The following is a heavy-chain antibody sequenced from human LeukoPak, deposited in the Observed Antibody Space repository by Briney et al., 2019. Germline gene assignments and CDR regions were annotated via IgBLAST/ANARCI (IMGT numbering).Heavy chain of an antibody. CDR2: IYYSGST. CDR1: GGSISSSSYY. V-gene: IGHV4-39*07. CDR3: ARDVPSGYSRFWPHNWFDP. D-gene: IGHD6-13*01. Sequence: SETLSLTCTVSGGSISSSSYYWGWIRQPPGKGLEWIGSIYYSGSTYYNPSLKSRVTISVDTSKNQFSLKLSSVTAADTAVYYCARDVPSGYSRFWPHNWFDPWGQGTLVTVSS. J-gene: IGHJ5*02.